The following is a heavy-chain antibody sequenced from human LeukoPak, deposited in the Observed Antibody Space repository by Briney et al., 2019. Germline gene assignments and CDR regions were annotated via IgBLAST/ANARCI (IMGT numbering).Heavy chain of an antibody. CDR1: GFTFSSYS. V-gene: IGHV3-48*04. J-gene: IGHJ5*02. CDR3: ARGSSNWFDP. CDR2: ISSSSTI. D-gene: IGHD2-15*01. Sequence: GGSLRLSCAASGFTFSSYSMNWVRQAPGKGLEWVSYISSSSTIYYADSVKGRFTISRDNAKNSLYLQMNSLRAEDTAVYYCARGSSNWFDPWGQGTLVTVSS.